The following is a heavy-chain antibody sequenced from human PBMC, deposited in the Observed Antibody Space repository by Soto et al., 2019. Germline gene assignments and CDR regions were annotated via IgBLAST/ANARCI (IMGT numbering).Heavy chain of an antibody. J-gene: IGHJ4*02. V-gene: IGHV2-5*02. CDR3: AHSVLSTVFGLVTTTEIYFDF. Sequence: QITLNESGPTVVRPTETLTLTCRFSGFSLTTSGVGVGWIRQSPGKAPEWLALIYWDDDKRYSASLKSRLSIRKDSAKKRVVLTVSELGPTDTATYYCAHSVLSTVFGLVTTTEIYFDFWGQGTPVAVSS. CDR1: GFSLTTSGVG. D-gene: IGHD3-3*01. CDR2: IYWDDDK.